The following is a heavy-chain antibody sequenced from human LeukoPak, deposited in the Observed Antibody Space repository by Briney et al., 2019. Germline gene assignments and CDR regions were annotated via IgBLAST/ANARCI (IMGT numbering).Heavy chain of an antibody. J-gene: IGHJ6*03. Sequence: GASEKVSCKASGYTFTNYGISWVRQAPGQGLEWMGWISTYNGNTNYAQKLQGRVTMTTDTSTSTAYMELRRLRSDDTAVYYCARDLGRYCSGGRCHYYSYYMDVWGKGTTVTVSS. V-gene: IGHV1-18*01. D-gene: IGHD2-15*01. CDR2: ISTYNGNT. CDR1: GYTFTNYG. CDR3: ARDLGRYCSGGRCHYYSYYMDV.